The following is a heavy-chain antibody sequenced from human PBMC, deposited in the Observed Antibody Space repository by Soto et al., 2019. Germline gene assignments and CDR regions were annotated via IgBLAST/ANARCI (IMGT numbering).Heavy chain of an antibody. V-gene: IGHV1-8*01. CDR2: MNPNSGNT. CDR3: ARGAAYCGGDCFDP. D-gene: IGHD2-21*01. J-gene: IGHJ5*02. CDR1: GYTFTSYD. Sequence: GSVKVSCKASGYTFTSYDINWVRQATGQGLEWMGWMNPNSGNTGYAQKFQGRVTMTRNTSISTAYMELSSLRSEDTAVYYCARGAAYCGGDCFDPWGQGTLVTVSS.